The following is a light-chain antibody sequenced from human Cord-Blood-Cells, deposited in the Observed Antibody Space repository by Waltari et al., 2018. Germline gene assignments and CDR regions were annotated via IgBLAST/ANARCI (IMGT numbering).Light chain of an antibody. CDR3: SSYAGSNNVV. CDR1: SSDVGGYNY. Sequence: QSALTQPPSASGSPGQSVTISCTGTSSDVGGYNYVSWYQQHPGKAPKLMIYEVSKRPSGVPDRFSGSKSGNTASLTVSGLQAEDEADYYCSSYAGSNNVV. V-gene: IGLV2-8*01. J-gene: IGLJ2*01. CDR2: EVS.